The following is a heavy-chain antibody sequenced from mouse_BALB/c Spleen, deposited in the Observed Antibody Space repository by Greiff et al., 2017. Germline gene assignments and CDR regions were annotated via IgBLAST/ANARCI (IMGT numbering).Heavy chain of an antibody. V-gene: IGHV1-39*01. D-gene: IGHD1-1*01. CDR2: IDPYYGGT. Sequence: EVQLQQSGPELEKPGASVKISCKASGYSFTGYNMNWVKQSNGKSLEWIGNIDPYYGGTSYNRKFKGKATLTVDKSSSTAYMQLKSLTSEDSAVYYCARGGAYYGRSHPYYLATGGQGTTLTVSS. CDR3: ARGGAYYGRSHPYYLAT. J-gene: IGHJ2*01. CDR1: GYSFTGYN.